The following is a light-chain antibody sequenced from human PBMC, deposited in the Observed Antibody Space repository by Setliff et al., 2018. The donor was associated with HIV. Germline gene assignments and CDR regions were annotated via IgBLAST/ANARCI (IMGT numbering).Light chain of an antibody. CDR1: SSNIGGFNY. Sequence: QSALTQPASVSGSPGQSITISCTGTSSNIGGFNYVSWYQQHPGKAPKLLLYEVSNRPSGVSVRFSGSKSGNTASLTISGLQAEDEADYYCNSYTAASTQVFGGGTKVTVL. J-gene: IGLJ3*02. V-gene: IGLV2-14*01. CDR2: EVS. CDR3: NSYTAASTQV.